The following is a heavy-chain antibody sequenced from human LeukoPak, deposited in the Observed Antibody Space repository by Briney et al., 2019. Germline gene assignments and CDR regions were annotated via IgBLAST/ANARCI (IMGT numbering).Heavy chain of an antibody. CDR3: ARVATIQTAFDY. J-gene: IGHJ4*02. Sequence: SETLSLTCTVSGGSISSGAYYWNWIRQHPGKGLECIGYIYYSGSTYYNPSLKSRVTISVDTSKNQFSLKLSSVTAADTAVYYCARVATIQTAFDYWGQGTLVTVSS. D-gene: IGHD5-12*01. CDR2: IYYSGST. V-gene: IGHV4-31*03. CDR1: GGSISSGAYY.